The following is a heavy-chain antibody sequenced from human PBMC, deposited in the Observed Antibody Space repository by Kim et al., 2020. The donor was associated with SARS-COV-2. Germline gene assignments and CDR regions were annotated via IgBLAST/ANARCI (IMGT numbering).Heavy chain of an antibody. CDR2: SSSTI. J-gene: IGHJ4*02. Sequence: SSSTINYAASVKSRFTNTRDNAKNSLYLQMNSLMDEDTAVYYCETKNFDYWGQGTLVTVSS. V-gene: IGHV3-48*02. CDR3: ETKNFDY.